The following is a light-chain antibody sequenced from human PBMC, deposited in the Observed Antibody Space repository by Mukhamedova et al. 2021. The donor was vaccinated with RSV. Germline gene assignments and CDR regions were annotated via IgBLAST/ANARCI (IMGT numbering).Light chain of an antibody. Sequence: MGDNYVSWYQQLPGTAPKLLIYDNDKRPSGIPDRFSGSKSGTSATLGITGLQTGDEADYYCGTWESSWGPGGVFGGGTKVTVL. J-gene: IGLJ2*01. V-gene: IGLV1-51*01. CDR2: DND. CDR1: MGDNY. CDR3: GTWESSWGPGGV.